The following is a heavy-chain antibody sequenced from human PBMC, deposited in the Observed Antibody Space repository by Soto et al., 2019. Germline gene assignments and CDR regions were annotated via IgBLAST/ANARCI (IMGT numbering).Heavy chain of an antibody. CDR2: ISYDGSNK. V-gene: IGHV3-30-3*01. J-gene: IGHJ4*02. D-gene: IGHD3-22*01. CDR1: GFTFSSYA. Sequence: PGGSLRLSCAASGFTFSSYAMHWVRQAPGKGLEWVAVISYDGSNKYYADPVKGRFTISRDNSKNTLYLQMNSLRAEDTAVYYCARAGDYYDSSGYQRYWGQGTLVTVSS. CDR3: ARAGDYYDSSGYQRY.